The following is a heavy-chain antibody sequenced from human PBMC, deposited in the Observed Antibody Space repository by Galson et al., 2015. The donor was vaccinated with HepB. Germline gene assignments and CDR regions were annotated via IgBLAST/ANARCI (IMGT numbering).Heavy chain of an antibody. D-gene: IGHD2-8*02. CDR3: ARMPLVASNYYFDY. J-gene: IGHJ4*02. Sequence: SCKASGGTFSSYTISWVRQAPGQGLEWMGRIIPILGIANYAQKFQGRVTITADKSTSTAYMELSSLRSEDTAVYYCARMPLVASNYYFDYWGQGTLVTVSS. V-gene: IGHV1-69*02. CDR2: IIPILGIA. CDR1: GGTFSSYT.